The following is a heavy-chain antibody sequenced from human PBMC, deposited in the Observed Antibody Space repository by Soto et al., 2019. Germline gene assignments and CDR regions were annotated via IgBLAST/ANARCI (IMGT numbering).Heavy chain of an antibody. CDR2: ISYDGSNK. V-gene: IGHV3-30-3*01. CDR1: GFTFSSYA. J-gene: IGHJ4*02. CDR3: ARDGGHIVVVTANLYFDY. Sequence: QVQLVESGGGVVQPGRSLGRSCAASGFTFSSYAMHWVRQAPGKGLEWVAVISYDGSNKYYADSVKGRFTISRDNSKNTLYLQMNSLRAEDTAVYYCARDGGHIVVVTANLYFDYWGQETLVTVSS. D-gene: IGHD2-21*02.